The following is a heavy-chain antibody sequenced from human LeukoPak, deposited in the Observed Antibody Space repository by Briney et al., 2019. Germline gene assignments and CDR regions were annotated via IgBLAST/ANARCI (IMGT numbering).Heavy chain of an antibody. J-gene: IGHJ4*02. CDR3: AREWRGRDGYNLVDY. CDR2: ISSNGGST. V-gene: IGHV3-64*01. D-gene: IGHD5-24*01. Sequence: GGSLRLSCAASGFTFSSYAKHWVRQAPGKGLEYVSAISSNGGSTYYANSVKGRFTISRDNSKNTLYLQMGSLRAEDMAVYYCAREWRGRDGYNLVDYWGQGTLVTVSS. CDR1: GFTFSSYA.